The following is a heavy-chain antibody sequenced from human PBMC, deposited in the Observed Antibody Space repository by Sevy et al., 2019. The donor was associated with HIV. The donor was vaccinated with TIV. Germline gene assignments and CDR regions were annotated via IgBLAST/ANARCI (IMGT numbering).Heavy chain of an antibody. D-gene: IGHD2-21*02. Sequence: GGSLRLSCAASGFTFSNAWMSWVRQAPGKGLEWVGHIKSRTDGGTTDYAAPVKGRFTISRDDSKNTLYLRMNSLKTEDTAVYYCTTPRYCGGDCPTGVDDASDIWGQGTMVTVSS. CDR3: TTPRYCGGDCPTGVDDASDI. CDR2: IKSRTDGGTT. J-gene: IGHJ3*02. V-gene: IGHV3-15*01. CDR1: GFTFSNAW.